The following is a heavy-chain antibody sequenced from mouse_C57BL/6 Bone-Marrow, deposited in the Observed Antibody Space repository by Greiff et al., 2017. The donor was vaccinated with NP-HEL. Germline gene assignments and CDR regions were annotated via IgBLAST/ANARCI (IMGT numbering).Heavy chain of an antibody. CDR3: ARNGSSYVGFAY. D-gene: IGHD1-1*01. CDR1: GYTFTSYG. J-gene: IGHJ3*01. CDR2: IYPRSGNT. Sequence: QVQLQQSGAELARPGASVQLSCKASGYTFTSYGISWVKQRTGQGLEWIGEIYPRSGNTYYNEKFKGKATLTADKSSSTAYMELRSLTSEDSAVYFCARNGSSYVGFAYWGQGTLVTVSA. V-gene: IGHV1-81*01.